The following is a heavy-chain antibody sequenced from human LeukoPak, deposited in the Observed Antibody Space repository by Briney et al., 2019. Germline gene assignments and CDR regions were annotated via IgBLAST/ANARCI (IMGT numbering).Heavy chain of an antibody. CDR3: ARGSGNSFDY. D-gene: IGHD3-10*01. V-gene: IGHV3-53*01. Sequence: PGGSLRLSCAASGFTVSSNYMTWVRQAPGKGLEWVSFIYTGGSTYYADSVKGRFTISRDNAKNSLYLQMNNLRDEDTAVYYCARGSGNSFDYWGQGALVTVSS. CDR2: IYTGGST. J-gene: IGHJ4*02. CDR1: GFTVSSNY.